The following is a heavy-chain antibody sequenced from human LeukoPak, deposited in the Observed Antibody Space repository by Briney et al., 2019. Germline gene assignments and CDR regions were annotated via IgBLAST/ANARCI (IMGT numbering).Heavy chain of an antibody. V-gene: IGHV3-23*01. CDR2: ISGSDDGGT. CDR3: ESRIQLWPC. J-gene: IGHJ4*02. Sequence: GGSLRLSCAASGFTFSSYAMSWVRQAPGKGLEWVSAISGSDDGGTYYADSVKGRFTISRDISSSTLYLQMNSLRAEDTAVYYCESRIQLWPCWGQGTLVSVSS. CDR1: GFTFSSYA. D-gene: IGHD5-18*01.